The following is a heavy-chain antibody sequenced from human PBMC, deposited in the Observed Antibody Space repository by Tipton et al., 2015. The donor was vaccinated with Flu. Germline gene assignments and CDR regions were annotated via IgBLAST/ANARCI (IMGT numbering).Heavy chain of an antibody. D-gene: IGHD2-15*01. Sequence: SLRLSCAASGFSFSLYAMTWVRQAPGKGLEWVSGIAPSGDNTYYADSVKGRFTISRDNSKNTLYLQMNSLRAEDTAVYHCAKFVLLRGTTWFPFNGLDVWGQGTTVTVSS. V-gene: IGHV3-23*01. CDR1: GFSFSLYA. CDR2: IAPSGDNT. J-gene: IGHJ6*02. CDR3: AKFVLLRGTTWFPFNGLDV.